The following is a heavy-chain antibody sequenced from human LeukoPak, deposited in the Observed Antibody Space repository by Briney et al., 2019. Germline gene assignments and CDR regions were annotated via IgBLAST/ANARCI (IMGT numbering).Heavy chain of an antibody. D-gene: IGHD6-13*01. J-gene: IGHJ5*02. CDR2: IYYSGST. CDR3: ARDRVLGYSSSWYDWFDP. CDR1: GGSISSYY. V-gene: IGHV4-59*01. Sequence: SETLSLTRTVSGGSISSYYWSWIRQPPGKGLEWIGYIYYSGSTNYNPSLKSRVTISVDTSRNQFSLKLSSVTAADTAVYYCARDRVLGYSSSWYDWFDPWGQGTLVTVSS.